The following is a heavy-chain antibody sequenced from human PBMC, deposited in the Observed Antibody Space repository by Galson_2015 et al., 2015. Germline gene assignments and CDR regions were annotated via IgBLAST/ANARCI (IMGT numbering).Heavy chain of an antibody. J-gene: IGHJ6*03. D-gene: IGHD6-6*01. Sequence: ETLSLTCAVYDGSFSGYYWSWIRQPPGKGLEWIGEINHSGSTNYNPSLKSRVTISVDTSKNQFSLKLSSVTAADTAVYYCARLSTSGGSSSKTRYYYYYMDVWGKGTTVTVSS. CDR2: INHSGST. CDR3: ARLSTSGGSSSKTRYYYYYMDV. V-gene: IGHV4-34*01. CDR1: DGSFSGYY.